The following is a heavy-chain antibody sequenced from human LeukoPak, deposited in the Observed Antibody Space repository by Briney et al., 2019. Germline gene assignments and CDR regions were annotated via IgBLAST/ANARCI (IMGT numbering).Heavy chain of an antibody. D-gene: IGHD4-17*01. CDR1: GGSISSGTYY. CDR3: AIHDYGDRDAFDI. J-gene: IGHJ3*02. Sequence: SQTLSLTCTVSGGSISSGTYYWSWIRQPAGKGLEWIGRIYSSGSTSYNSSLESRVTMSVDTSKNRFSLKLSSVTAADTAVYYCAIHDYGDRDAFDIWGQGTMITVSS. CDR2: IYSSGST. V-gene: IGHV4-61*02.